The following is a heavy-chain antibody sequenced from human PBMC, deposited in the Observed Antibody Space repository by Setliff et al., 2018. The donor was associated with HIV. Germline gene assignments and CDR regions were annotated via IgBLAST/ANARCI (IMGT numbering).Heavy chain of an antibody. CDR2: IYTSGST. D-gene: IGHD6-19*01. CDR1: GGSISSYY. J-gene: IGHJ4*02. CDR3: ARGSCSGCYLSDY. Sequence: SETLSLTCTVSGGSISSYYWSWIRQPPGKGLEWIGYIYTSGSTNYNPSLKSRVTISLDTSKNQFSLKLTSVTAADTAVYYCARGSCSGCYLSDYWGLGTLVTVSS. V-gene: IGHV4-4*09.